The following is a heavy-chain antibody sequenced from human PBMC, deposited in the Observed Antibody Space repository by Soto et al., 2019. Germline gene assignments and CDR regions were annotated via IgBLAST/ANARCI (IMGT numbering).Heavy chain of an antibody. J-gene: IGHJ4*02. CDR1: GYTFTSYG. V-gene: IGHV1-18*01. CDR3: ARDGNYDFWSGYSLNQKYYFDY. CDR2: ISAYNGNT. D-gene: IGHD3-3*01. Sequence: ASVKVSCKASGYTFTSYGISWVRQAPGQGLEWMGWISAYNGNTNYAQKLKGRVTMTTDTSTSTGYMELRSLRSDDTAVYYCARDGNYDFWSGYSLNQKYYFDYWGQGTLVTVSS.